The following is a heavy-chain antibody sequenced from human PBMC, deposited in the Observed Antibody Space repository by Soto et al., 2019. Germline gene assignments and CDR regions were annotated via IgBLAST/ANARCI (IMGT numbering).Heavy chain of an antibody. V-gene: IGHV3-74*01. J-gene: IGHJ4*02. CDR2: INSDGSST. CDR1: GFTFSSYW. D-gene: IGHD2-15*01. CDR3: VXTSXVVAAATREDY. Sequence: EVQLVESGGGLVQPGGSLRLSCAASGFTFSSYWMHWVRQAPGKGLVWVSRINSDGSSTSYADSVKGRFTISRDNAKNTLYLXMNSLRAEDSAVYYCVXTSXVVAAATREDYWGQGTLVTVSS.